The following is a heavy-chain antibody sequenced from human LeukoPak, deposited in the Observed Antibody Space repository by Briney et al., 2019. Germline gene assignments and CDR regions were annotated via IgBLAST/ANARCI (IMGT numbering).Heavy chain of an antibody. J-gene: IGHJ5*02. CDR2: IKHSGST. CDR3: ARVHRGYSYDNWFDP. D-gene: IGHD5-18*01. CDR1: GGSFSGYY. V-gene: IGHV4-34*01. Sequence: PSETLSLTCAVYGGSFSGYYWSWVRQPPGKGLEWVGEIKHSGSTNYNPSLKSRVTISVDTSKNQFSLELSSVTAADTAVYYCARVHRGYSYDNWFDPWGQGTLVTVSS.